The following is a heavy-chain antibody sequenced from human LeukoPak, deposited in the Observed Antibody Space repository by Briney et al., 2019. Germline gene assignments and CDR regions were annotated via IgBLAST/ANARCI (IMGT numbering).Heavy chain of an antibody. J-gene: IGHJ4*02. CDR1: GFTFSSYE. CDR3: AREVAARPFDY. V-gene: IGHV3-48*03. Sequence: GGSLRLSCAASGFTFSSYEMNWVPQAPGKGLEWVSYISSSGSPIYYADSVKGRFTISRDNAKNSLYLQMNSLRAEDTAVYYCAREVAARPFDYWGQGTLVTVSS. CDR2: ISSSGSPI. D-gene: IGHD6-6*01.